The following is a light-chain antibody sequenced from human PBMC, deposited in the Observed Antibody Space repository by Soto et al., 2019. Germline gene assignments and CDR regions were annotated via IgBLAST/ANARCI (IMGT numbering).Light chain of an antibody. J-gene: IGKJ1*01. Sequence: DIQMTQSPSTLSASVGDRVTITCRASQSISSWLAWYQQKPGKAPKLLIYDASSLESGVPSRFSGSGSGTECTLTIIRLQPDDFATYYCQQYNSWWWTFGQGTKVEIK. V-gene: IGKV1-5*01. CDR2: DAS. CDR1: QSISSW. CDR3: QQYNSWWWT.